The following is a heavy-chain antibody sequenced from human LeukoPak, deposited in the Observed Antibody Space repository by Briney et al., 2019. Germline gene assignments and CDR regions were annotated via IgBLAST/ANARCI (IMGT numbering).Heavy chain of an antibody. CDR2: ISYSGST. CDR3: ARESTAYGDPRGWFDP. J-gene: IGHJ5*02. D-gene: IGHD4-17*01. CDR1: GGSISSSSYY. Sequence: SETLSLTCTVSGGSISSSSYYWGWIRQPPGKGLEWIGSISYSGSTYYNPSLKGRVTLSVDTPKNQFSLKLSSVTAADTAVYYCARESTAYGDPRGWFDPWGQGTLVTVSS. V-gene: IGHV4-39*02.